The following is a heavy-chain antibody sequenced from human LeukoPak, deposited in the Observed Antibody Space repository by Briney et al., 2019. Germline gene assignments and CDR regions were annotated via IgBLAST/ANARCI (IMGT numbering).Heavy chain of an antibody. V-gene: IGHV3-74*01. Sequence: PGGSLRLSCAASGFTFSSYWMHWVRQAPGKGLVWVSRINSDGSSTSYADSVKGRFTISRDNAKNALYLQMNSLRADDTAVYYCARALAVAGTGGFDPWGQGTLVTVPS. CDR3: ARALAVAGTGGFDP. D-gene: IGHD6-19*01. CDR1: GFTFSSYW. CDR2: INSDGSST. J-gene: IGHJ5*02.